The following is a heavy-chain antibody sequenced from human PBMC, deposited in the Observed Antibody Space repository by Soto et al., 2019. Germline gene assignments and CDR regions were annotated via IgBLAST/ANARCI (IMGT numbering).Heavy chain of an antibody. V-gene: IGHV3-33*01. CDR3: ARRQISPPTRGAASARGAMDV. CDR2: IWNDGNGY. Sequence: QVQLVESGGGVVQPGRSLRISCAASGFTFNNYGMHWVRKAPCKGLEWVAVIWNDGNGYYYANSVKGRFTISRDNSKNTLDLKMSSLRAEDTVVYYCARRQISPPTRGAASARGAMDVWGHGTTVTVSS. D-gene: IGHD6-13*01. J-gene: IGHJ6*02. CDR1: GFTFNNYG.